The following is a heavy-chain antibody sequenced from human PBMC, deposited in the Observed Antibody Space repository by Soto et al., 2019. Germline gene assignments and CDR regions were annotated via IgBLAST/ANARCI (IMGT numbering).Heavy chain of an antibody. CDR2: ISAYNGNT. CDR1: GYTFTSYG. Sequence: EASVKVSCKASGYTFTSYGISWVRQAPGQGLEWMGWISAYNGNTNYAQKLQGRVTMTTDTSTSTAYMELRSLRSDDTAVYHCARVQSGSYRYYFDYWGQGTLVTVSS. D-gene: IGHD1-26*01. CDR3: ARVQSGSYRYYFDY. V-gene: IGHV1-18*01. J-gene: IGHJ4*02.